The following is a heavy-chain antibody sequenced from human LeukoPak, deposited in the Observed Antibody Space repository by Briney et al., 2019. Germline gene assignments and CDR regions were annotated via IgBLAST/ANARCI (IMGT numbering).Heavy chain of an antibody. CDR2: IGTAGGI. D-gene: IGHD6-13*01. CDR1: GFTFRSYD. Sequence: GGSLRLSCAAFGFTFRSYDMHWVRQATGKGLEWVSGIGTAGGIYYPGSVKGRFTISRENAKNSLYLQMNSLRAGDTAVYYCARAAYSSTWYSRYFDLWGRGTLVTVSS. J-gene: IGHJ2*01. CDR3: ARAAYSSTWYSRYFDL. V-gene: IGHV3-13*01.